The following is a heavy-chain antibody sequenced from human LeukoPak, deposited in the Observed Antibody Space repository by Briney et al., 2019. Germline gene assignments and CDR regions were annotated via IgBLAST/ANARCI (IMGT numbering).Heavy chain of an antibody. V-gene: IGHV3-30*18. CDR3: AKDLYDRSGYYYTIMDY. D-gene: IGHD3-22*01. Sequence: GRSLRLSCVVSGFSFRNFGMHWVRQAPGKGLEWVALISYDGRSKFYADSVKGQFTISRDNSKNTIFLQMTSLRPEDTAVYYCAKDLYDRSGYYYTIMDYWGQGALVTVSS. J-gene: IGHJ4*02. CDR1: GFSFRNFG. CDR2: ISYDGRSK.